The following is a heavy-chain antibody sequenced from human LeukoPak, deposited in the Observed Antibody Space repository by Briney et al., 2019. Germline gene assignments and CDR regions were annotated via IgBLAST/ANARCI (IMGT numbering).Heavy chain of an antibody. Sequence: PSETLSLTCTVSGGSISSSSYYWGWLRQPPGKGLEWIGSIYYSGSTYYNPSLMSRVIISVDTSKNQFSLKVSSVTAADTAVYYCARSDWLVRGGDDYWGQGTQVTVSS. CDR1: GGSISSSSYY. CDR2: IYYSGST. CDR3: ARSDWLVRGGDDY. D-gene: IGHD6-19*01. J-gene: IGHJ4*02. V-gene: IGHV4-39*01.